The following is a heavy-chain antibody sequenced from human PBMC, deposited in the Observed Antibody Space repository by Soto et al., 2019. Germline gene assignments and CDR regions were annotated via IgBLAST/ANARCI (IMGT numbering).Heavy chain of an antibody. CDR1: GFTFSSYS. Sequence: EVQLVESGGGLVQPGGSLRLSCAASGFTFSSYSMNWVRQAPGKGLEWVSYISSSSSTIYYADSVKGRFTISRDNAKNSLYLQMNSLRAEDTAVYYCARDGFLAAAGIPWFDPWGQGTLVTVSS. J-gene: IGHJ5*02. CDR3: ARDGFLAAAGIPWFDP. CDR2: ISSSSSTI. D-gene: IGHD6-13*01. V-gene: IGHV3-48*01.